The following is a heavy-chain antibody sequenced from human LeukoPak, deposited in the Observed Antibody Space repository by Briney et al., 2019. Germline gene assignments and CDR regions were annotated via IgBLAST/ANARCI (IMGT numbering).Heavy chain of an antibody. J-gene: IGHJ1*01. D-gene: IGHD2-21*02. CDR1: GFTFSSYA. Sequence: GGSLRLSCAASGFTFSSYAMNWVRQAPGKGLEWVAHINPDGRDTYYVDSVKGRFTISRDNAQNSMYLQMNSLRVEGTAVYYCTSWGDTTAEYFQRWGQGTLVTVSS. CDR2: INPDGRDT. CDR3: TSWGDTTAEYFQR. V-gene: IGHV3-7*01.